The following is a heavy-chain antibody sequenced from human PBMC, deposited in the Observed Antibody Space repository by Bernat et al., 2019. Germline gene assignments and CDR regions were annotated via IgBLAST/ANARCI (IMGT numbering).Heavy chain of an antibody. Sequence: QVQLVESGGGVVQPGRSLRLSCAASGFTFSSYGMHWVRQAPGKGLEWVAVIWYDGSNKYYADSVKGRFTISRDNSKNTLYLQMNSLRAEDTAVYYCARDGGPYSNSYPSSYWGQGTLVTVSS. V-gene: IGHV3-33*01. CDR2: IWYDGSNK. J-gene: IGHJ4*02. D-gene: IGHD6-13*01. CDR3: ARDGGPYSNSYPSSY. CDR1: GFTFSSYG.